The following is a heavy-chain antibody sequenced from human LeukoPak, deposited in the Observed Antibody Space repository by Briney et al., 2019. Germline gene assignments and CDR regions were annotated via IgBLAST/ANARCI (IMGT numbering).Heavy chain of an antibody. CDR1: GFPFSTYG. D-gene: IGHD3-22*01. CDR2: THADAIHGNNK. J-gene: IGHJ4*02. Sequence: QAGGSLRLSCAASGFPFSTYGLHWVRQAPGKGLEWVAVTHADAIHGNNKYYADSVKGRFTIPRDNSKNTFYLQMDSLRAEDAAVYFCVTGGGYYYDHWGQGTLVIVSS. CDR3: VTGGGYYYDH. V-gene: IGHV3-30*02.